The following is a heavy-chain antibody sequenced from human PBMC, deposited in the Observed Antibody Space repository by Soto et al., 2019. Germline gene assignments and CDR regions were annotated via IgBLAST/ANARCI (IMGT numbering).Heavy chain of an antibody. CDR1: GDSISSSDYF. D-gene: IGHD2-21*02. CDR2: IYYSGNT. CDR3: ARHQNIMVVTAARGFDV. J-gene: IGHJ3*01. V-gene: IGHV4-39*01. Sequence: QLQLQESGPGLVKPSETLSLTCTVSGDSISSSDYFWAWIRQPPGKGLECIGNIYYSGNTYYNPPLKSRVTISVDTSKNQFSLKLTSVTASDTAVYYCARHQNIMVVTAARGFDVWGQGTMVTVSS.